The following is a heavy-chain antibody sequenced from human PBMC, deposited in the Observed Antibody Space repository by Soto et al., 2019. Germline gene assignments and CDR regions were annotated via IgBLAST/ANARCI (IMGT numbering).Heavy chain of an antibody. J-gene: IGHJ4*02. CDR1: GYTFNSYG. V-gene: IGHV1-18*01. D-gene: IGHD5-12*01. CDR3: AGGGGNDPRPVDD. Sequence: QVQLVQSGAEVKKPGASVKVSCKASGYTFNSYGISWVRQAPGQGLEWMGWISAYNGNTNYVQKVQGRVNTTTDRATSTAYMGLRSLRSDDKAVYYCAGGGGNDPRPVDDWGQGTLVPGSS. CDR2: ISAYNGNT.